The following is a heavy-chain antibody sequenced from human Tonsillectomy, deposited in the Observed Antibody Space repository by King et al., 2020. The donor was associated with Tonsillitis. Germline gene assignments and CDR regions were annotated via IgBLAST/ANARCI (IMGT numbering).Heavy chain of an antibody. CDR2: ISHDGSYK. D-gene: IGHD5-12*01. CDR1: GFTFSSYA. J-gene: IGHJ6*02. V-gene: IGHV3-30*14. Sequence: VQLVESGGGVVQPGRSLRLSCAASGFTFSSYAMHWVRQAPGKGLEWVAVISHDGSYKYDADSVKGRFTISRDNSQNTLYLQMNSLRAEDTAVYFCARAIRGYYYYGMDVWGQGTTVTVSS. CDR3: ARAIRGYYYYGMDV.